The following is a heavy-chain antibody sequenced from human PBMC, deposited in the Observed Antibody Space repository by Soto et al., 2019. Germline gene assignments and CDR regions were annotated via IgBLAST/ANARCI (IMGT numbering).Heavy chain of an antibody. Sequence: GGSLRLSCAASGFTFSSYAMHWVRQAPGKGLEWVAVISYDGINKYYADSVKGRFTISRDNSKNTLYLQMNSLRVEDTAVYYCARDRLGYSGYDPAYYYYGMDVWGQGTTVTVSS. D-gene: IGHD5-12*01. V-gene: IGHV3-30-3*01. CDR3: ARDRLGYSGYDPAYYYYGMDV. CDR2: ISYDGINK. J-gene: IGHJ6*02. CDR1: GFTFSSYA.